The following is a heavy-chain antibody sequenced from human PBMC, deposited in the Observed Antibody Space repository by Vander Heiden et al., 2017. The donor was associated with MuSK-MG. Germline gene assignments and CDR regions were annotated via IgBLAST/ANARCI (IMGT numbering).Heavy chain of an antibody. CDR1: GFPFSSHT. D-gene: IGHD1-26*01. CDR3: AREGVGPDTYFDS. V-gene: IGHV3-30-3*01. Sequence: VQLVESGGGVVQPGRSLGLSCAASGFPFSSHTMHLVRQAPGKGREWVAVISSDGSKEHYADSMKGRFTISRDNSRNTLFLQMNRLRVEDTALYYCAREGVGPDTYFDSWGQGTLVTVSS. J-gene: IGHJ4*02. CDR2: ISSDGSKE.